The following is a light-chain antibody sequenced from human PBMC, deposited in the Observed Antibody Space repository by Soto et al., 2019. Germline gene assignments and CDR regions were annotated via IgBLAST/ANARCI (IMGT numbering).Light chain of an antibody. CDR2: EVT. V-gene: IGLV2-8*01. CDR1: SSDVGGNNY. CDR3: SSYAGSNNVI. Sequence: QSALTQPPSASGSPGQSVAISCTGTSSDVGGNNYVSWYQQHPGKAPKHLVYEVTKRPAGVPDRFSGSKSGNTASLTVSGLQAEDEADYYCSSYAGSNNVIFGGGTKVTVL. J-gene: IGLJ2*01.